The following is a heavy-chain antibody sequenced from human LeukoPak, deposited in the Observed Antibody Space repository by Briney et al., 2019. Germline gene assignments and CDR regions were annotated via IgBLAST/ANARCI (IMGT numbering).Heavy chain of an antibody. J-gene: IGHJ4*02. CDR3: AREGYDFWSGYVDY. V-gene: IGHV4-39*02. Sequence: SETLSLTCTVSGGSISSSSYYWGWIRQPPGKGLEWIGSIYYSGSTYYNPSLKSRVTISVDTSKNQFSLKLSSVTAADTAVYYCAREGYDFWSGYVDYWGQGTLVTVSS. CDR1: GGSISSSSYY. CDR2: IYYSGST. D-gene: IGHD3-3*01.